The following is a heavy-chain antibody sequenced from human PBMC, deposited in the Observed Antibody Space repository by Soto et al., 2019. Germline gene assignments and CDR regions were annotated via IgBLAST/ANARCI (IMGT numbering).Heavy chain of an antibody. CDR2: IIPVLGVE. CDR3: ARDLYTVPTLAYYYYGMDV. V-gene: IGHV1-69*04. D-gene: IGHD2-2*01. CDR1: GGSFSSYI. J-gene: IGHJ6*02. Sequence: SVKVSCKASGGSFSSYIVSWVRQAPGQGLEWMGRIIPVLGVEYYAQKFQGRVTITADESTSTAYMELSSLRSEDTAVYYCARDLYTVPTLAYYYYGMDVWGQGTTVTVSS.